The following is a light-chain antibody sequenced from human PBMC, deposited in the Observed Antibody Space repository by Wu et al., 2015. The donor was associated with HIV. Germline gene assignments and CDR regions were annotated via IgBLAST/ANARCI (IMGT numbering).Light chain of an antibody. CDR3: QQYNSYPFT. CDR1: QGISSY. CDR2: AAS. Sequence: AIRMTQSPSSLSASTGDRVTITCRASQGISSYLAWYQQKPGKAPKLLIYAASTLQSGVPSRFSGSGSGTEFTLTISSLQPDDFATYYCQQYNSYPFTFGPGTKVDIK. J-gene: IGKJ3*01. V-gene: IGKV1-8*01.